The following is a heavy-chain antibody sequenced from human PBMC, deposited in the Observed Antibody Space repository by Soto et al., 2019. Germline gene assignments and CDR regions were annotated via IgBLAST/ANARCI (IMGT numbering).Heavy chain of an antibody. D-gene: IGHD5-18*01. CDR2: ISAYNGNT. V-gene: IGHV1-18*01. CDR1: GHTFTSYG. CDR3: ARSTSGYSLTLSHMDV. J-gene: IGHJ6*03. Sequence: ASVKVCCKASGHTFTSYGISWVRQAPGQGLEWMGWISAYNGNTNYAQKLQGRVTMTTDTSTSTAYMELRSLRSDDTAVYYCARSTSGYSLTLSHMDVWGKGTTVTVS.